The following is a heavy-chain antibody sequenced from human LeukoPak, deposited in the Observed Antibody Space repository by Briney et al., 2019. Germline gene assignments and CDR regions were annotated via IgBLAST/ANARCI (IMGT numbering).Heavy chain of an antibody. J-gene: IGHJ4*02. D-gene: IGHD1/OR15-1a*01. CDR3: STVEHF. CDR2: IDSDGSGT. CDR1: VFTLSGYR. Sequence: GGYLRLSCSAAVFTLSGYRMHWVRQIPWKGLVWVSRIDSDGSGTSYADSVKGRFTISRDDVKNMLYLQMNSLRVEDTGLYYCSTVEHFWGQGTLVTVSS. V-gene: IGHV3-74*01.